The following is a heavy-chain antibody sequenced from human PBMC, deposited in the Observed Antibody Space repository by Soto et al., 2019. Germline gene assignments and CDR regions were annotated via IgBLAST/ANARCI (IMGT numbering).Heavy chain of an antibody. D-gene: IGHD6-13*01. CDR1: GGTFSSYA. CDR3: ARKKGPAAGYYYYYYGMDV. Sequence: GASVKVSCKASGGTFSSYANSWVRQAPGQGLEWMGGIIPIFGTANYAQKFQGRVTITADESTSTAYMELSSLRSEDTAVYYCARKKGPAAGYYYYYYGMDVWGQGTTVTVSS. J-gene: IGHJ6*02. CDR2: IIPIFGTA. V-gene: IGHV1-69*13.